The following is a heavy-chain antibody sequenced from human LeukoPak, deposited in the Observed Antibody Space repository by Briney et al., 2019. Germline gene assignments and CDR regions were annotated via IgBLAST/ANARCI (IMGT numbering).Heavy chain of an antibody. V-gene: IGHV1-2*02. CDR1: GYASSDYW. CDR3: ARDPIRADSYNLES. Sequence: ASVKVSCKASGYASSDYWMHWLRQAPGQGLEWMGCINSNSGGTKYAQKFEGRVTMTRDRSISTAYMDLNSLTSDDTAVYYCARDPIRADSYNLESWGQGTLVTVSS. J-gene: IGHJ5*02. D-gene: IGHD5-24*01. CDR2: INSNSGGT.